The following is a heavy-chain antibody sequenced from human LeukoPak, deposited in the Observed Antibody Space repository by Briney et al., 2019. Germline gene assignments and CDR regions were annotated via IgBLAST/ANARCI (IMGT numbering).Heavy chain of an antibody. CDR2: ISQDESEK. D-gene: IGHD3/OR15-3a*01. J-gene: IGHJ4*02. CDR1: GFTFSSYW. CDR3: AKHFCTGLDCSLFDS. V-gene: IGHV3-7*03. Sequence: GGSLRLSCAASGFTFSSYWMSWVRQAPGKGLEWVANISQDESEKYYVDSVKGRFTISRDNAKNSLYLQMSSLRPEDTALYYCAKHFCTGLDCSLFDSWGQGTLVTVSS.